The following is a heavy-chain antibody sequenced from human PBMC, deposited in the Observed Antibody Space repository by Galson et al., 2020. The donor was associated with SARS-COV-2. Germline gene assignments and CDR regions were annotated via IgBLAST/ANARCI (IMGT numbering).Heavy chain of an antibody. CDR3: ANFGGSGGYEWYFDY. Sequence: GGSLSLSCVASGFTFSNYAMNWVRQAPGKGLEWVTAISGSGITTYYADSVKGRLTVSRDNSKNTRHLQMNSLRPEDTAVYYCANFGGSGGYEWYFDYWGQGTLVTVSS. CDR1: GFTFSNYA. J-gene: IGHJ4*02. V-gene: IGHV3-23*01. CDR2: ISGSGITT. D-gene: IGHD3-10*01.